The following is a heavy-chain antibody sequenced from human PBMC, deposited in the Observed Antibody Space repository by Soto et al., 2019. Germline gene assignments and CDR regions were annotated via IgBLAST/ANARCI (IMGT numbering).Heavy chain of an antibody. CDR2: IMPLYAKP. CDR3: ASLNNWSSGDGRIDV. J-gene: IGHJ6*02. V-gene: IGHV1-69*06. D-gene: IGHD1-26*01. CDR1: GGTFNTYT. Sequence: QVQLVQSGAEVKKPGSSVKVSCKASGGTFNTYTISWVRQVPGQGLEWMGGIMPLYAKPTYAQPFLGRLTIAADKHTSTVYMELSSLRSEDTALYYCASLNNWSSGDGRIDVWGRGTAVSVSS.